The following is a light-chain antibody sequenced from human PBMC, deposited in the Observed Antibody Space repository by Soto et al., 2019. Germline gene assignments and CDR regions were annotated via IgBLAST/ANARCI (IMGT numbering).Light chain of an antibody. CDR3: QQYADSPLT. J-gene: IGKJ4*01. CDR2: GAS. V-gene: IGKV3-20*01. CDR1: QSVSSN. Sequence: EIVLTQSPGTLSLSPGERATLSCRASQSVSSNLAWYQQKPGQAPRLLIYGASTRATGIPARFSGSGSGTDFTLTISRLEPEDFAVYYCQQYADSPLTFGGGTKVDIK.